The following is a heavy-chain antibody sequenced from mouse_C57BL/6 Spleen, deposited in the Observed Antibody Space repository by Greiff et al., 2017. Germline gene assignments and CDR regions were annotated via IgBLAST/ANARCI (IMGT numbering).Heavy chain of an antibody. CDR3: ARRGSTFYAMDY. CDR2: ISNGGGST. V-gene: IGHV5-12*01. CDR1: GFTFSDYY. J-gene: IGHJ4*01. D-gene: IGHD5-1*01. Sequence: EVKLVESGGGLVQPGGSLKLSCAASGFTFSDYYMYWVRQTPEKRLEWVAYISNGGGSTYYPDTVKGRITISRDNAKNNLYLQMSPLKSEDTAWDYCARRGSTFYAMDYWGQGTSVTVSS.